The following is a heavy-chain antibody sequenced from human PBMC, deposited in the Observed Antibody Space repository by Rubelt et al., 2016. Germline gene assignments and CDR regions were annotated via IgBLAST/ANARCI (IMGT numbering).Heavy chain of an antibody. D-gene: IGHD5-24*01. CDR2: INHSGST. V-gene: IGHV4-34*01. J-gene: IGHJ3*02. Sequence: QVQLQQWGAGLLKPSETLSLTCAVYGGSFSGYYWSWIRQPPGKGLEWIGEINHSGSTNYNPSLKSRVTISVDTSKNQFSLKLRSVTAADTAVYYCARHLVDDAFDIWGQGTMVTVSS. CDR3: ARHLVDDAFDI. CDR1: GGSFSGYY.